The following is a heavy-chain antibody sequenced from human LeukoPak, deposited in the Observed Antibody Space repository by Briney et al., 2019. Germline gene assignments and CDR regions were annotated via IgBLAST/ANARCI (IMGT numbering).Heavy chain of an antibody. CDR1: GGAFSGYY. V-gene: IGHV4-34*01. J-gene: IGHJ4*02. D-gene: IGHD3-3*01. CDR3: ARELVDYDFWSGYYPKYYFDY. Sequence: SETLSLTCAVYGGAFSGYYWSWIRQPPGKGLEWIGEINHSGSTNYNPSLKSRVTISVDTSKNQFSLKLSSVTAADTAVYYCARELVDYDFWSGYYPKYYFDYWGQGTLVTVSS. CDR2: INHSGST.